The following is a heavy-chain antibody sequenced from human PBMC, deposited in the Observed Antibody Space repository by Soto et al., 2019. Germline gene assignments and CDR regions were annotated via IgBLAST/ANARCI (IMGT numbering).Heavy chain of an antibody. J-gene: IGHJ3*01. CDR1: GGSLNNYN. CDR2: ISSSGKT. Sequence: QVQLQESGPGLVRPSETLSLTCPVSGGSLNNYNWNWIRPSAGKGLEWIGRISSSGKTYYNPSLKSRVTLSLDMLNNQLPLKVTSVTAADTAMYYCARERTYQMFGDDALDFWGLGTMVTVSS. V-gene: IGHV4-4*07. D-gene: IGHD2-2*01. CDR3: ARERTYQMFGDDALDF.